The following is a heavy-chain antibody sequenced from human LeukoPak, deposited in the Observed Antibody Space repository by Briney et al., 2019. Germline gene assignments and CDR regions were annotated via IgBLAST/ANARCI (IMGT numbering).Heavy chain of an antibody. D-gene: IGHD3-16*01. CDR3: AREDYDYVWGSYLFDY. V-gene: IGHV3-11*01. Sequence: GGSLRLSCAASGFTFSDYYMSWIRQAPGKGLEWVSYISSSGSTIYYADSVKGRFTISRDNAKNSLYLQMNSLRAEDTAVYYRAREDYDYVWGSYLFDYWGQGTLVTVSS. CDR1: GFTFSDYY. J-gene: IGHJ4*02. CDR2: ISSSGSTI.